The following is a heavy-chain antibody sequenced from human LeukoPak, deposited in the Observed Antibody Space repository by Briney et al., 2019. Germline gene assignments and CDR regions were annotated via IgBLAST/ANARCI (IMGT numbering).Heavy chain of an antibody. CDR2: IYHSGST. D-gene: IGHD6-13*01. CDR1: GYSLTSGYY. V-gene: IGHV4-38-2*02. Sequence: SETLSLTCAVSGYSLTSGYYWGWVRQPPGKGLEWIGSIYHSGSTYYNPSLRSRVTISVDTSKNQFSLKLNSVTAADTAVYYCARDRRSSTWYYFDYWGQGTLVTVSS. J-gene: IGHJ4*02. CDR3: ARDRRSSTWYYFDY.